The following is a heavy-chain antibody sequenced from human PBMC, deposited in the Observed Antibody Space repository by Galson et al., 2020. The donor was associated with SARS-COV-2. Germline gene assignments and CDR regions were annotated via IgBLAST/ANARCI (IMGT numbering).Heavy chain of an antibody. Sequence: ASVKVSCKASGYTFTGYYMHWVRQAPGQGLEWMGWINPNSGGTNYAQKFQGRVTMTRDTSISTAYMELSRLRSDDTAVYYCATLAGTTGYYYYGMDVWGQGTTVTVSS. J-gene: IGHJ6*02. CDR1: GYTFTGYY. V-gene: IGHV1-2*02. CDR3: ATLAGTTGYYYYGMDV. D-gene: IGHD1-7*01. CDR2: INPNSGGT.